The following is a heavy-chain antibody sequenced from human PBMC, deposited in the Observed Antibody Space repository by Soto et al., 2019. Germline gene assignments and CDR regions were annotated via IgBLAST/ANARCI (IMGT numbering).Heavy chain of an antibody. V-gene: IGHV1-69*06. Sequence: SVKVSFKASGYIFTSYYMHWVRQAPGQGLGWMGGIIPIFGTANYAQKFQGRVTITADKSTSTAYMELSSLRSEDTAVYYCARHSSSWYYYGMDVWGQGTTVTVSS. CDR3: ARHSSSWYYYGMDV. D-gene: IGHD6-13*01. CDR1: GYIFTSYY. J-gene: IGHJ6*02. CDR2: IIPIFGTA.